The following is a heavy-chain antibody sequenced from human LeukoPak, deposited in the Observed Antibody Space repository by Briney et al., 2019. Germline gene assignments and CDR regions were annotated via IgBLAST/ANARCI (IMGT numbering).Heavy chain of an antibody. CDR2: IGADTGNT. CDR1: GYTFYDYG. J-gene: IGHJ4*02. Sequence: ASVKVSCKTSGYTFYDYGISWVRQAPGQGLEWMGWIGADTGNTNFAQKLQDRVTMTTDTSTSTAYMELRSLTSDDTAVYYCARDSRETGSTSDLDFWGQGTLVTVSS. V-gene: IGHV1-18*04. CDR3: ARDSRETGSTSDLDF. D-gene: IGHD1-7*01.